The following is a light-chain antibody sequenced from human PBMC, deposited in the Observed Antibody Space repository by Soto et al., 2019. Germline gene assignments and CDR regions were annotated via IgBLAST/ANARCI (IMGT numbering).Light chain of an antibody. CDR2: GAS. J-gene: IGKJ1*01. CDR1: QSISNN. V-gene: IGKV3-20*01. Sequence: EIVLTQSPATLSLSPGERATLSCRASQSISNNFAWFQQKPGQVPRLLIYGASNRATGIPDRFSGSGSGTDFPLTISRLAPEDFAVYYCQQYGSSGTFGQGTKVDI. CDR3: QQYGSSGT.